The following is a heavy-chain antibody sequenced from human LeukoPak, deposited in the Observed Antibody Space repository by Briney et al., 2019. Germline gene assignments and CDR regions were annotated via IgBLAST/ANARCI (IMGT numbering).Heavy chain of an antibody. J-gene: IGHJ4*02. CDR3: ARHDYSNHEEQPTIDY. CDR1: GGSIRSSYYY. D-gene: IGHD4-11*01. Sequence: SETLSLTCTVSGGSIRSSYYYWGWIRQPPGKGLEWIGSIYYSGSTYYNPSLKSRVTISVDTSKNQFSLKLSSVTAADTAVYYCARHDYSNHEEQPTIDYWGQGTLVTVSS. CDR2: IYYSGST. V-gene: IGHV4-39*01.